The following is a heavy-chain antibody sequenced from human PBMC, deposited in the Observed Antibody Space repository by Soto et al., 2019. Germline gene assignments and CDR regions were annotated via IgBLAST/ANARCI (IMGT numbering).Heavy chain of an antibody. Sequence: SETLSLTCTVSGGSISTSSYFWGWIRQPPGKGLEWIGSIHSSGTTNYNPSLESRVTISLDTSNSQCSLKMNSVTAADTAVYYCARGSGWLTDYWGQGSQVTVSS. CDR3: ARGSGWLTDY. V-gene: IGHV4-39*07. CDR1: GGSISTSSYF. D-gene: IGHD6-19*01. J-gene: IGHJ4*02. CDR2: IHSSGTT.